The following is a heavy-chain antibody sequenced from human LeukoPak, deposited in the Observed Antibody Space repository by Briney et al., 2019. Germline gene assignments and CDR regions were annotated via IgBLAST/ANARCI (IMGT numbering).Heavy chain of an antibody. CDR3: ARDKGNYDFVRRKNYYYMDV. CDR1: GFTFSSYS. V-gene: IGHV3-48*04. D-gene: IGHD3/OR15-3a*01. CDR2: ISGSGDTT. J-gene: IGHJ6*03. Sequence: GGSLRLSCAASGFTFSSYSMNWVRQAPGKGLEWVSSISGSGDTTYYANSVKGRFTISRDNAKNSLYLQMNSLRAEDTAVYYCARDKGNYDFVRRKNYYYMDVWGKGTTVTITS.